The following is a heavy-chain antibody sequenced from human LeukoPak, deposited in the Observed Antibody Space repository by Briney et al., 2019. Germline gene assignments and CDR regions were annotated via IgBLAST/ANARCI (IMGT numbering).Heavy chain of an antibody. CDR1: GGSISSYY. CDR2: IYYSGST. J-gene: IGHJ5*02. CDR3: ARASGDGYNEGFDWFDP. D-gene: IGHD5-24*01. Sequence: SSETLSLTCTVSGGSISSYYWSWIRQPPGKGLEWIGYIYYSGSTNYNPSLKSRVTISVDTSKNQFSLKLSSVTAADTAVYYCARASGDGYNEGFDWFDPWGQGTLVTVSS. V-gene: IGHV4-59*01.